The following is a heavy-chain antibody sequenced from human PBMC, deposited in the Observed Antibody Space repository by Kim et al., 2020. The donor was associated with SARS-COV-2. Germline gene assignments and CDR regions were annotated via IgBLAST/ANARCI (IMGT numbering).Heavy chain of an antibody. CDR2: IYYSGST. CDR1: GGSISSGGYY. D-gene: IGHD6-6*01. Sequence: SETLSLTCTVSGGSISSGGYYWSWIRQHPGKGLEWIGYIYYSGSTYYNPSLKSRVTISVDTSKNQFSLKLSSVTAADTAVYYCAREPRIAARPAYFDYWGQGTLVTVSS. J-gene: IGHJ4*02. V-gene: IGHV4-31*03. CDR3: AREPRIAARPAYFDY.